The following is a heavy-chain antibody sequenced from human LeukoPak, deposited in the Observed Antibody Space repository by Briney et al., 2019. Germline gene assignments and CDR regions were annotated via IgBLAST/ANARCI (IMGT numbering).Heavy chain of an antibody. J-gene: IGHJ3*02. D-gene: IGHD1-26*01. CDR1: GFTFSSYA. V-gene: IGHV3-9*01. CDR2: ISWNSGSI. CDR3: AKAPFGSYLVSGAFDI. Sequence: GGSLRLSCAASGFTFSSYAMHWVRQAPGKGLEWVSGISWNSGSIGYADSVKGRFTISRDNAKNSLYLQMNSLRAEDTALYYCAKAPFGSYLVSGAFDIWGQGTMVTVSS.